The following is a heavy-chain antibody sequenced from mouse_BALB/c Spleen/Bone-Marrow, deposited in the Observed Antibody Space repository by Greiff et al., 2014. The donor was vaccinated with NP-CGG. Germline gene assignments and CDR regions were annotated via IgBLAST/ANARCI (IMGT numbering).Heavy chain of an antibody. D-gene: IGHD1-2*01. Sequence: DVQLQESGGGLVQPGGSRKLSCAASGFTFSSFGMHWVRQAPEKGLEWVAYISGGSSIIYYADTVKGRFTISRDNPKNTLFPQMTSLRSEDTAIYYCARKDYFGYAAMDYWGQGTSVTVSS. J-gene: IGHJ4*01. V-gene: IGHV5-17*02. CDR1: GFTFSSFG. CDR3: ARKDYFGYAAMDY. CDR2: ISGGSSII.